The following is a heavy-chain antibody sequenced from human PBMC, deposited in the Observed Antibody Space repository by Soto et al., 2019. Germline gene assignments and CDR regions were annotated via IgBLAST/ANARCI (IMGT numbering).Heavy chain of an antibody. D-gene: IGHD6-6*01. V-gene: IGHV4-59*01. J-gene: IGHJ6*02. Sequence: PSETLSLTCTVSGGSISSYYWSWIRQPPGKGLEWIGYIYYSGSTNYNPSLKSRVTISVDTSKNQFSLKLSSVTAADTAVYYCARGGAALSDYYYGMDVWGQGTTGTVSS. CDR3: ARGGAALSDYYYGMDV. CDR1: GGSISSYY. CDR2: IYYSGST.